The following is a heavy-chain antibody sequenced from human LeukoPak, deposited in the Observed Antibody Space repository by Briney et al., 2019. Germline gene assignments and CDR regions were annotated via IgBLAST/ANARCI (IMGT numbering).Heavy chain of an antibody. J-gene: IGHJ4*02. CDR3: AGMGYCTRATCGGAFDF. D-gene: IGHD2-8*01. CDR1: GYTFTSYA. Sequence: PWASVKVSCKASGYTFTSYAMNWVRQVPGQGLEWMGWINTNTENPAYAQGFTGRFVFSLDISVSTAYLQISSLKAEDTAVYYCAGMGYCTRATCGGAFDFWGQGTLVTVSS. CDR2: INTNTENP. V-gene: IGHV7-4-1*02.